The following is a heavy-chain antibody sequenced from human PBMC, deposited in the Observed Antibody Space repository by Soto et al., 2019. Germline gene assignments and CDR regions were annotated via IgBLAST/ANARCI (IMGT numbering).Heavy chain of an antibody. Sequence: SETLSLTCTVSGGSISSYYWSWIRQPAGKGLEWIGRIYTSGSTNYNPSLKSRVTMSVDTSKNQLSLKLSSVTAADTAVYYCARDHSGPANYYGSGSYENKRSFDYWGQGTLVTVSS. J-gene: IGHJ4*02. CDR3: ARDHSGPANYYGSGSYENKRSFDY. D-gene: IGHD3-10*01. CDR2: IYTSGST. CDR1: GGSISSYY. V-gene: IGHV4-4*07.